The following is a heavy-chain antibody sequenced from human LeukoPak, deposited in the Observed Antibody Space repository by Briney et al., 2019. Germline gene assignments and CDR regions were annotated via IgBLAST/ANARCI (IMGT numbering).Heavy chain of an antibody. CDR2: ISYDGSNK. Sequence: GRSLRLSCAASGFTFSSYGMHWVRQAPGKGLEWVVVISYDGSNKYYADSVKGRFTISRDNSKNTLYLQMNSLRAEDTAVYYCAKDPFDYWGQGTLVTVSS. CDR3: AKDPFDY. V-gene: IGHV3-30*18. CDR1: GFTFSSYG. J-gene: IGHJ4*02.